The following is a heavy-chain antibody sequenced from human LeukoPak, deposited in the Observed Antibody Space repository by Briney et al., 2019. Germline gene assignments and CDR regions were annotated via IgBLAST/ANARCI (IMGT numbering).Heavy chain of an antibody. J-gene: IGHJ4*02. D-gene: IGHD1-1*01. CDR3: ARHETGPYFDY. CDR1: GFTFSSYW. Sequence: GGSLRLSCVASGFTFSSYWMTWVRQAPGKGLEWVANIKTDGSQIYYVDSVKGRFTISRDNSKNTLYLQMNSLRAEDTAVYYCARHETGPYFDYWGQGTLVTVSS. V-gene: IGHV3-7*03. CDR2: IKTDGSQI.